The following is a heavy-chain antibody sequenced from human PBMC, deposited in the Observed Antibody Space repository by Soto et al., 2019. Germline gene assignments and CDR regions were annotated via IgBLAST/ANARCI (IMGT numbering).Heavy chain of an antibody. CDR2: IYYSGST. Sequence: SETLSLTCTVSGGSVSSGSYYWSWIRQPPGKGLEWIGYIYYSGSTNYNPSLKSRVTISVDTSKNQFSLKLSSVTAADTAVYYCARVPLLWFGELLRWFDPWGQGTLVTAPQ. CDR3: ARVPLLWFGELLRWFDP. D-gene: IGHD3-10*01. CDR1: GGSVSSGSYY. V-gene: IGHV4-61*01. J-gene: IGHJ5*02.